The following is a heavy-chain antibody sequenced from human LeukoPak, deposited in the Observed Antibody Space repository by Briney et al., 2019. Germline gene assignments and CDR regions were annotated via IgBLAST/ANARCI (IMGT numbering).Heavy chain of an antibody. D-gene: IGHD7-27*01. CDR1: GGSFSGYY. CDR3: ARASGDYFDY. CDR2: INHSGST. J-gene: IGHJ4*02. Sequence: SETLSLTCAVYGGSFSGYYWSWIRQPPGKGLEWIGEINHSGSTNYNPSLKSRVTISVDTSKSQFSLKLSSVTAADTAVYYCARASGDYFDYWGQGTLVTVSS. V-gene: IGHV4-34*01.